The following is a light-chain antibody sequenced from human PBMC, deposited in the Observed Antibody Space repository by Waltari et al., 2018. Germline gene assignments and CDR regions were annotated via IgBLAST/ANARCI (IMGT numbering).Light chain of an antibody. CDR1: QSIGKY. J-gene: IGKJ1*01. V-gene: IGKV3-20*01. CDR2: ATS. CDR3: QNHERLPAT. Sequence: EIVLTQSPGTMSLSPGERATLSCRASQSIGKYLVWYQQKPGQAPRLLIYATSSRATCVPDSFSGSGSGTDFSLTISRLEPEDFAVYYCQNHERLPATFGQGTKVEIK.